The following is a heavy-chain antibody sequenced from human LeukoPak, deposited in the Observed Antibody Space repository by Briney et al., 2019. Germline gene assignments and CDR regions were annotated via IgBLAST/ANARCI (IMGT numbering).Heavy chain of an antibody. Sequence: GGSLRLSCAASGFTFSSYWMGWVRQAPGKGLEWVANIKQDGSEIHHVDPVEGRFTISRENAKNSLYLQMNSLRVEDTAVYYCAKSVVTAIGAFDIWGQGTMVSVSS. V-gene: IGHV3-7*01. D-gene: IGHD2-21*02. J-gene: IGHJ3*02. CDR2: IKQDGSEI. CDR3: AKSVVTAIGAFDI. CDR1: GFTFSSYW.